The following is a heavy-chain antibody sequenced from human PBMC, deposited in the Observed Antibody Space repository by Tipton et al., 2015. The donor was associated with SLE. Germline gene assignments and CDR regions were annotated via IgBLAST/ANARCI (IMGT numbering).Heavy chain of an antibody. CDR2: VYYSGST. Sequence: TLSLTCSVSGDSMRNQYWSWIRQSPGKGLEWIGYVYYSGSTIYNPSLQSRVTISVDTSKSRFSLKLSSVIAADTAVYYCASRVITIFGIEDAFDIWGQGTMVTVSS. CDR3: ASRVITIFGIEDAFDI. V-gene: IGHV4-59*11. CDR1: GDSMRNQY. D-gene: IGHD3-3*01. J-gene: IGHJ3*02.